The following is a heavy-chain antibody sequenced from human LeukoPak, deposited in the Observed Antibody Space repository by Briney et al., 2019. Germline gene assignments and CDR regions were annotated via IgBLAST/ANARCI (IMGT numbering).Heavy chain of an antibody. Sequence: ASVTVSFTASGGTFSSYAISWVRQAPGQGLEWMGGIIPIFGTANYAQKFQGRVTITADESTSTAYMELSSLRSEDTAVYYCARDQRYSSGYYFDYWGQGTLVTVSS. J-gene: IGHJ4*02. CDR2: IIPIFGTA. V-gene: IGHV1-69*13. CDR3: ARDQRYSSGYYFDY. D-gene: IGHD5-18*01. CDR1: GGTFSSYA.